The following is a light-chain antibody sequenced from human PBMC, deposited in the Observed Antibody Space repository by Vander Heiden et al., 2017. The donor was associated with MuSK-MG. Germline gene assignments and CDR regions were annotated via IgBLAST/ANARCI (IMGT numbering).Light chain of an antibody. CDR2: GKN. CDR1: NLSDYY. CDR3: NARDSSCDNRVL. Sequence: SSELTQDPAVSVALGQTVRITCHGDNLSDYYASWSQQQPGKAPGLVIYGKNNRHSGSPVRVSASSSGNTAAVTITGAQAEEEADYYCNARDSSCDNRVLFGGGTKLTVL. J-gene: IGLJ2*01. V-gene: IGLV3-19*01.